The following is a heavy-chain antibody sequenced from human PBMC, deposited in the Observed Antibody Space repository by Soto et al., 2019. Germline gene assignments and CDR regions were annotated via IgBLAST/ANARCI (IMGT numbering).Heavy chain of an antibody. D-gene: IGHD2-15*01. Sequence: QVQLVESGGGVVQPGRSLRLSCAASGFTFSSYGMHWVRQAPGKGLEWVAVIWYDGSNKYYADSVKVRFTISRDNSKNTLYLQMNSLRAEDTAVYYCARDDALYCSGGSCYSLGYWGQGTLVTVSS. V-gene: IGHV3-33*01. J-gene: IGHJ4*02. CDR1: GFTFSSYG. CDR2: IWYDGSNK. CDR3: ARDDALYCSGGSCYSLGY.